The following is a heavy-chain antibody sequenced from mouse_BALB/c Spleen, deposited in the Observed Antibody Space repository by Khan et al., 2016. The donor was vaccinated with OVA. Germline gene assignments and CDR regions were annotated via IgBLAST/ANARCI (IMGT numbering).Heavy chain of an antibody. Sequence: QIQLVQSGPELKKPGETVKISCKASGYTFKDYVMNWVKQSPGEGLKWMGWMNTYTGEPTYADDFKGRFAFSLATSASTAYLQISRLKNEDTATYVCVRFHWGYWGQGTTLTVSS. CDR2: MNTYTGEP. CDR3: VRFHWGY. D-gene: IGHD4-1*01. CDR1: GYTFKDYV. V-gene: IGHV9-3-1*01. J-gene: IGHJ2*01.